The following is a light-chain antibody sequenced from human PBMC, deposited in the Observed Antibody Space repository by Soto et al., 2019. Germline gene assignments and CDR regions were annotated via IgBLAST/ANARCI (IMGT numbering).Light chain of an antibody. CDR2: VNSDGTH. Sequence: QSVLTQSPSASASLGASVKLTCTLNSGHSSDAIAWHQQQPEKGPRYLMKVNSDGTHSKGDGIPDRFSGSSSGAERYLTSSSLQSEDEADYYCQTWGTGIRVFGGGTKLTVL. V-gene: IGLV4-69*01. CDR3: QTWGTGIRV. CDR1: SGHSSDA. J-gene: IGLJ2*01.